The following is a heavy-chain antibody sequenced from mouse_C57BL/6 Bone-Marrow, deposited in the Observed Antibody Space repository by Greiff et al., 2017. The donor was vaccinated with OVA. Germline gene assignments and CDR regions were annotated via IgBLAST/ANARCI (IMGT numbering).Heavy chain of an antibody. CDR2: IYPRSGNT. CDR3: ARGTGTNWYYDV. D-gene: IGHD4-1*01. CDR1: GYTFTSYG. V-gene: IGHV1-81*01. J-gene: IGHJ1*03. Sequence: QVQLKESGAELARPGASVKLSCKASGYTFTSYGISWVKQRTGQGLEWIGEIYPRSGNTYYNEKFKGKATLTADKSSSTAYMELRSMTSEDAADYVWARGTGTNWYYDVWGTGTTVTVAS.